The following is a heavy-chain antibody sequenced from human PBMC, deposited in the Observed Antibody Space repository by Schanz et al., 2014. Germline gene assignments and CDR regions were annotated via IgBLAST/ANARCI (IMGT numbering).Heavy chain of an antibody. CDR3: AKNTGYCHGGACYCFEY. CDR2: ISYDGNNE. CDR1: GFTFSSYG. Sequence: VQLVESGGGLVQPGGSLRLSCEASGFTFSSYGMHWVRQAPGKGLEWVAVISYDGNNEDYADSVKGRFSISRDNSQNTLYLQMDSLRPEDTAVYFCAKNTGYCHGGACYCFEYWGLGILVTDSS. V-gene: IGHV3-30*18. D-gene: IGHD2-8*02. J-gene: IGHJ4*02.